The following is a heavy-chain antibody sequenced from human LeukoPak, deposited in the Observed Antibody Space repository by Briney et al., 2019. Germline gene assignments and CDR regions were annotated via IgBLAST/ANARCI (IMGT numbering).Heavy chain of an antibody. CDR1: GLTLSTPG. CDR2: IQFDGSIK. J-gene: IGHJ1*01. V-gene: IGHV3-30*02. D-gene: IGHD3-22*01. CDR3: ARAPSEIGGYYPEYFRH. Sequence: PGGSLRLSCAASGLTLSTPGMHWVRQPPGKGLEWVAFIQFDGSIKLYADSVKGRFTISRDNAKNTVSLQMNSLRPEDTGVYYCARAPSEIGGYYPEYFRHWGQGTLVTVSS.